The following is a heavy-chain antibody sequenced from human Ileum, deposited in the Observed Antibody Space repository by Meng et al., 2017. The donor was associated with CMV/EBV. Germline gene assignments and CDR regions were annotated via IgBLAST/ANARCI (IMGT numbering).Heavy chain of an antibody. V-gene: IGHV3-21*01. CDR3: ARANLRFLDPPYYYYYGMDV. D-gene: IGHD3-3*01. CDR2: ISSSSSYI. J-gene: IGHJ6*02. CDR1: GFTFSSYS. Sequence: GESLKISCAASGFTFSSYSMNWVRQVPGKGLEWVSSISSSSSYIYYADSVKGRFTISRDNAKNSLYLQMNSLRAEDTAVYYCARANLRFLDPPYYYYYGMDVWGQGTTVTVSS.